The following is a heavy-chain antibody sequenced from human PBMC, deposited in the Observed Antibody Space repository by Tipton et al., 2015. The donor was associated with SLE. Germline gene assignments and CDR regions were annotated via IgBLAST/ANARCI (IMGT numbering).Heavy chain of an antibody. Sequence: QVQLVQSGAEVKKPGASVRVSCEASGYTFVNYDINWVRQATGQGLEWMGWMNPNSGNTGYAQKLQGRVTITTNTSISTSYMELTSLTSEAAAVYYCARGRMGTLTDAFDIWGQGTMVTVSS. CDR1: GYTFVNYD. J-gene: IGHJ3*02. CDR2: MNPNSGNT. CDR3: ARGRMGTLTDAFDI. D-gene: IGHD1-1*01. V-gene: IGHV1-8*01.